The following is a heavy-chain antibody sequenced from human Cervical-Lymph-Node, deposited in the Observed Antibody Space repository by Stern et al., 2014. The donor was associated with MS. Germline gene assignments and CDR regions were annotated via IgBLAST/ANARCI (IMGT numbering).Heavy chain of an antibody. V-gene: IGHV3-30-3*01. CDR2: VSYDGTQR. Sequence: VQLVESGGGLVQPGRSLSLPCVASGFTFSTYAMHWVRKAPGKGLAWVAFVSYDGTQRNSTDSVKARFTISRDNSKNTLYLHMNSLRDEDTAVYFCARGGRGVGLEYWGQGALVTVSS. CDR3: ARGGRGVGLEY. J-gene: IGHJ4*02. CDR1: GFTFSTYA. D-gene: IGHD3-10*01.